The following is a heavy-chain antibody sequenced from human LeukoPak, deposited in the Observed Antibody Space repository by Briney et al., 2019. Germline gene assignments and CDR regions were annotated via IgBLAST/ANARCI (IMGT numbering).Heavy chain of an antibody. D-gene: IGHD1-7*01. CDR3: ARRGKLRHFDY. Sequence: SETLSLTCAVYGGSFSGYYWSWIRQPPGKGLEWIGEINHSGSTNYNPSLKSRVTISVDTSKNQFSLKLSSVTAADTAVYYCARRGKLRHFDYWGQGTLVTVSS. J-gene: IGHJ4*02. CDR1: GGSFSGYY. CDR2: INHSGST. V-gene: IGHV4-34*01.